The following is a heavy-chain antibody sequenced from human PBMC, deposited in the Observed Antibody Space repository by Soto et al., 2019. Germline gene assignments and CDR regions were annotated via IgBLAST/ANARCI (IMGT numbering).Heavy chain of an antibody. V-gene: IGHV4-30-2*01. CDR2: IYQSGST. J-gene: IGHJ5*02. Sequence: SETLSLTCTVSGAPITSGAYSWSWIRQPPGKGLEWIGFIYQSGSTHYNPSLKSRVTISADRSKNHFSLQLTSLTAADTAVYYCARDMSGCSSSDCYLSGRFDPSGPGTLVTVSS. CDR3: ARDMSGCSSSDCYLSGRFDP. CDR1: GAPITSGAYS. D-gene: IGHD2-2*01.